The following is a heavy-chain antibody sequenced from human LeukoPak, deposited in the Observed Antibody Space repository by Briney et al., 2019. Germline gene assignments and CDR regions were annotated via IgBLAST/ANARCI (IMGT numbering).Heavy chain of an antibody. CDR1: NSSISSDYY. CDR2: IYHSGST. J-gene: IGHJ4*02. Sequence: SETLSLTCTVSNSSISSDYYWGWIRQPPGKGLEWIGSIYHSGSTYYSPSLKSRVTISLDTSKNQFSLKLNSATAADTAVYYCARDAIVVVTPHRYFDYWGQGTLVTVSS. V-gene: IGHV4-38-2*02. D-gene: IGHD3-22*01. CDR3: ARDAIVVVTPHRYFDY.